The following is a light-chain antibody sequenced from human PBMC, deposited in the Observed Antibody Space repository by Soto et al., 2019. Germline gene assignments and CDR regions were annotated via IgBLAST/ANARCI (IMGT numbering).Light chain of an antibody. J-gene: IGLJ1*01. V-gene: IGLV4-69*01. CDR1: SGHSSYA. Sequence: QSVLTQSPSASASLGASVKLTCTLSSGHSSYAIAWHQQQPEKGPRYLMKLNSDGSHSKGDGIPDRFSGSSSGAERYLTISSLQSEDEAYYYCQTWGTGIRVFGTGTKVTVL. CDR3: QTWGTGIRV. CDR2: LNSDGSH.